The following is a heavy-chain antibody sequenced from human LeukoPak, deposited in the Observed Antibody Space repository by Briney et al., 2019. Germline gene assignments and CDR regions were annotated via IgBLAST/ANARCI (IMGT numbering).Heavy chain of an antibody. J-gene: IGHJ3*02. D-gene: IGHD6-6*01. CDR2: ISGSGGST. CDR3: AKDRGSSFYMANDAFDI. Sequence: GGSLRLSCAASGFTFSSYAMSWVRQAPGKGLEWVSAISGSGGSTYYADSVKGRFTISRDNSKNTLYLQMNSLRAEDTAVYYCAKDRGSSFYMANDAFDIWGQGTMVTVSS. CDR1: GFTFSSYA. V-gene: IGHV3-23*01.